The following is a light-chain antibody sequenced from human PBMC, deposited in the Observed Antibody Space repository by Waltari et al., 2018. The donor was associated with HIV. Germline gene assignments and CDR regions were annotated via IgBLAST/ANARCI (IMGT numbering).Light chain of an antibody. V-gene: IGLV2-14*03. Sequence: QSALIHPASWSGLPGRPITIPCPGPTSNVGGYPYVPWYQQHPDKAPKLLIYDVSDRPSGVSNRFSGSRSGNTASLTISGLLPEDEADYYCSSYTTTSTFVVFGGGTKLTVL. J-gene: IGLJ2*01. CDR2: DVS. CDR3: SSYTTTSTFVV. CDR1: TSNVGGYPY.